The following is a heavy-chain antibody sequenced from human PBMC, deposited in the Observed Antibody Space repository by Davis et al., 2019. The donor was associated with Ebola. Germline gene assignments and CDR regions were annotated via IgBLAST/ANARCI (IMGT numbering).Heavy chain of an antibody. D-gene: IGHD3-10*01. CDR1: GHTLTQSA. V-gene: IGHV1-24*01. CDR3: ARGGRMIGYGSGNRLPYYGMDV. Sequence: AASVKVSCKISGHTLTQSAIHWVRQAPGKGLQWVGGFHSEDGEMIYDQNFQGRVTMTRDTSTSTVYMELSSLRSEDTAVYYCARGGRMIGYGSGNRLPYYGMDVWGQGTTVTVSS. CDR2: FHSEDGEM. J-gene: IGHJ6*02.